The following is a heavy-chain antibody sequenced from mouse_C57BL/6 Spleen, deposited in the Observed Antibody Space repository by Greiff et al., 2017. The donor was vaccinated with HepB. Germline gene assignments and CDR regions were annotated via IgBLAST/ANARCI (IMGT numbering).Heavy chain of an antibody. CDR3: CRDHRKCYGY. CDR2: IDPSDSET. J-gene: IGHJ2*01. CDR1: GYTFTSYW. V-gene: IGHV1-52*01. Sequence: VQLQQSGAELVRPGSSVKLSCKASGYTFTSYWMHWVKQRPIQGLEWIGNIDPSDSETHYNQKFKDKATLTVDKSSSTAYMQLSSLTSEDSAVYYWCRDHRKCYGYRGQGTTPPVPS. D-gene: IGHD1-1*01.